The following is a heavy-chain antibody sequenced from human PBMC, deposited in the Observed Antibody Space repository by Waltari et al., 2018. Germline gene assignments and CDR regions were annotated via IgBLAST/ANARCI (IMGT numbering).Heavy chain of an antibody. CDR2: IRANNGNT. J-gene: IGHJ5*02. CDR1: GYNFISYG. Sequence: QVQLVQSGAEVKKTGASVKVSCKASGYNFISYGISWVRQAPGQGLEWMGWIRANNGNTTYAQKLQGRVTMTTDTSTSTAYMELRSLRSDDTAVYYCARTPPNWNYWFDPWGRGTLVTVSS. D-gene: IGHD1-7*01. CDR3: ARTPPNWNYWFDP. V-gene: IGHV1-18*01.